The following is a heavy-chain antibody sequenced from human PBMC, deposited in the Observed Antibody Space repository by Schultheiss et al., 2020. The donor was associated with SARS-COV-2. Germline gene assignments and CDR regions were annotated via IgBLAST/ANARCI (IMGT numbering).Heavy chain of an antibody. CDR1: GGSMSSDY. D-gene: IGHD5-24*01. V-gene: IGHV4-59*12. CDR3: ARGPDGYTLGILYYYGMDV. CDR2: IHHSGST. J-gene: IGHJ6*02. Sequence: SETLSLTCTVSGGSMSSDYWSWIRQPPGKGLEWIGEIHHSGSTNYNPSLKSRVTISVDTSKNQFSLKLNSVTAADTAVYYCARGPDGYTLGILYYYGMDVWGQGTTVTVSS.